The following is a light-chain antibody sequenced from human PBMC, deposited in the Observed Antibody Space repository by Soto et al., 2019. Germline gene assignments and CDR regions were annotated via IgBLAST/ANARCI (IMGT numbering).Light chain of an antibody. CDR2: GAS. CDR1: QSVSSSY. CDR3: QQYGSSPPGIT. J-gene: IGKJ3*01. Sequence: EIVLTQSPGTLSLSPGERATLYCRASQSVSSSYLAWYQQKPGQAPRLLIYGASSRATGIPDRFSGSGSGTDFTLTISRLEPEDFAVYYCQQYGSSPPGITFGPGTKVDIK. V-gene: IGKV3-20*01.